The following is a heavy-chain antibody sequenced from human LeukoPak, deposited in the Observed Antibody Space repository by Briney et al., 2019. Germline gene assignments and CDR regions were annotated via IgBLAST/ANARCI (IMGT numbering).Heavy chain of an antibody. Sequence: SETLSLICGVHGGFSRDYYWGWVSQPPGKGLEWIGEIYHTGDTHYNPSLKSRVTISIDTSKNQFSLNVTSLNAADTSVYYCASGRHRIDYDPRGRSLVHVYFDNWNEGRPVTVSS. CDR2: IYHTGDT. CDR3: ASGRHRIDYDPRGRSLVHVYFDN. CDR1: GGFSRDYY. D-gene: IGHD3-16*01. V-gene: IGHV4-34*01. J-gene: IGHJ4*01.